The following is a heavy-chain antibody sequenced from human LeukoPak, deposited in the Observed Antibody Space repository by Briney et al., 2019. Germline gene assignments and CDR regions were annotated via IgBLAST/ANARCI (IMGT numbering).Heavy chain of an antibody. J-gene: IGHJ4*02. Sequence: GGSLRLSCAASGFTFSTYNMNWVRQAPGKGLGWVSSISSSSGYIYYADSVKGRFTISRDNARNSLYLQMNSLRAEDTAVYYCARDVGTNYFDYRGQGTLVTVSS. D-gene: IGHD1-26*01. V-gene: IGHV3-21*01. CDR3: ARDVGTNYFDY. CDR2: ISSSSGYI. CDR1: GFTFSTYN.